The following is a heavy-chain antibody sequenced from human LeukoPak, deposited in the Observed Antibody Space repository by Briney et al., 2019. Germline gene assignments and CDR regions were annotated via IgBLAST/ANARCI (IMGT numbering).Heavy chain of an antibody. V-gene: IGHV4-59*01. J-gene: IGHJ4*02. D-gene: IGHD6-6*01. Sequence: SETLSLTCSVSSGPISTYSWSWIRQPPGKGLEWIGYIYYSGSTKYNPSLKSRVTISVDTSKNQFSLKLSSLTAADTAVYYCARSDYSSSPFDYWGQGTLVTVSS. CDR1: SGPISTYS. CDR2: IYYSGST. CDR3: ARSDYSSSPFDY.